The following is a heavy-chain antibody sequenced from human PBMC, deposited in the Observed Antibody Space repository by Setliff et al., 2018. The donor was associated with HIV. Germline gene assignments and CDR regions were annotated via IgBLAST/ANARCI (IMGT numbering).Heavy chain of an antibody. CDR2: IYTSGST. J-gene: IGHJ3*01. CDR3: ARHLGYASPHDTFDL. CDR1: GDSISRYY. Sequence: SETLSLTCAVSGDSISRYYWSWIRQPPGKGLEWIGYIYTSGSTMYNPSLKSRVSISIDKSKKQFSLKVTSVTATDTAVYYCARHLGYASPHDTFDLWGQGTMVTVSS. V-gene: IGHV4-59*08. D-gene: IGHD2-2*01.